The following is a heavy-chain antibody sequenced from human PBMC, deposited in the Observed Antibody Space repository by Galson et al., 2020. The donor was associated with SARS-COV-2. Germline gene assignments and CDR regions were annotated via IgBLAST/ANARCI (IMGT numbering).Heavy chain of an antibody. V-gene: IGHV4-31*02. CDR1: GASMSNGGYF. Sequence: SETLSLTCSVSGASMSNGGYFWSWVRQPPGQGLELIGYVYYSGSPDYNPSLESRVSISIDTSKGQFSLKLSSGPAADTAVYYCARKRGYFDAWGQGTLVTVSS. CDR3: ARKRGYFDA. J-gene: IGHJ4*02. CDR2: VYYSGSP.